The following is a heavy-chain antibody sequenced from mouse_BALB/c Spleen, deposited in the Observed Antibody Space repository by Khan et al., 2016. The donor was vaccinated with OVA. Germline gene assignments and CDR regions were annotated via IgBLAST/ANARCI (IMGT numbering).Heavy chain of an antibody. V-gene: IGHV1S41*01. D-gene: IGHD1-1*01. CDR3: AISNYYGSSLYALDY. Sequence: DLVKPGASVKLSCKASGYTFTSYWINWIKQRPGQGLEWIGRIAPGSGSSSYNEMFKGTAILTVDTSSSTAYIQLSSLSSEDSAVYFCAISNYYGSSLYALDYWGQGTSVTVSS. CDR1: GYTFTSYW. J-gene: IGHJ4*01. CDR2: IAPGSGSS.